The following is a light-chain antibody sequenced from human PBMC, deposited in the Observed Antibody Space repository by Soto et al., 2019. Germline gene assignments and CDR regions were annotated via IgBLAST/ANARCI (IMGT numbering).Light chain of an antibody. J-gene: IGKJ2*01. CDR2: GAS. CDR3: QQYGSSPPYT. Sequence: EIVLTQSPGTLSLSPGERATLSCRASQSVSSSYLAWYQQKPGQAPRLLIYGASSRATGIPDRFSGSGSGTDFPLTIIRLEPEAFAVYYCQQYGSSPPYTFGQGTKLEIK. V-gene: IGKV3-20*01. CDR1: QSVSSSY.